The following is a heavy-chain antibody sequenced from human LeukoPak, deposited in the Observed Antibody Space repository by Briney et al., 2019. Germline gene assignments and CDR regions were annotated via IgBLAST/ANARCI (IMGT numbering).Heavy chain of an antibody. D-gene: IGHD3-10*01. J-gene: IGHJ4*02. CDR1: GFSLSTSGMC. CDR3: ARCSGSGSPGYFDY. Sequence: ESGPALVEPTQTLTLTCTFSGFSLSTSGMCVSWIRQPPGKALEWLARIDWDDDQYYSTFLKTRLTISKDTSKNQVVLTMTNMDPVDTATYYCARCSGSGSPGYFDYWGQGTLVTVSS. V-gene: IGHV2-70*11. CDR2: IDWDDDQ.